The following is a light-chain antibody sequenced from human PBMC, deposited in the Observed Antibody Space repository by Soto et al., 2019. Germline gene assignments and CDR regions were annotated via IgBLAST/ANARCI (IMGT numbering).Light chain of an antibody. CDR1: QNIDNW. Sequence: DIQMTQSPSSVSASVGDRVTITCRSSQNIDNWLAWYQQKPGTAPHLLIYCASTLQNGVPSRFRGSGSGTDFTITISILQHDDFATYYCQQWNSFPITFGQGTRLAI. CDR2: CAS. J-gene: IGKJ5*01. CDR3: QQWNSFPIT. V-gene: IGKV1-12*01.